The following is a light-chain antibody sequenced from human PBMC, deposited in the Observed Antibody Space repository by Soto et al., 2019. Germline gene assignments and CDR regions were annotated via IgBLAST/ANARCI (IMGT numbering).Light chain of an antibody. CDR3: QQYDSAPYT. Sequence: EIVLTQSPGTLSLSPGERATLSCRASQSVSSSYLAWYQQKPGQAPRLLIYGASSRATGIPDRFSGSRSGTDFSLTISTLEIAGLAVDDGQQYDSAPYTFGQGAKVEGK. CDR1: QSVSSSY. J-gene: IGKJ2*01. CDR2: GAS. V-gene: IGKV3-20*01.